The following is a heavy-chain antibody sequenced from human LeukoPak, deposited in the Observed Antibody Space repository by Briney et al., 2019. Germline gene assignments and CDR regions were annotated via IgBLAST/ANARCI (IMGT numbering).Heavy chain of an antibody. D-gene: IGHD6-13*01. V-gene: IGHV1-24*01. Sequence: ASVKVSCKVSGSTLTELSIHWVRQAPGEGLEWMGGFDPEDAETVYAQKFQGRVAMTEDPSTDTGYLELSSLRSEDTAVYYCVTDPLTPYTSSWNHAFDIWDLGTLVTVSS. CDR3: VTDPLTPYTSSWNHAFDI. J-gene: IGHJ3*02. CDR2: FDPEDAET. CDR1: GSTLTELS.